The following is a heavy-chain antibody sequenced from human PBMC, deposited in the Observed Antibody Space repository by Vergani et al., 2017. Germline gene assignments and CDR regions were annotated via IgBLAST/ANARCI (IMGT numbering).Heavy chain of an antibody. CDR1: GGSITSSNW. CDR3: ARIRSGYFVGDY. D-gene: IGHD3-3*01. Sequence: QVQLQESRPGLVKPSGTLSLTCAVSGGSITSSNWWSWVRQPPGKGLEWIGEIYHSGSTNYNPTLKSRVTISVDTSKNQFSLKLSSVTAADTAVYYCARIRSGYFVGDYWGQGTLVTVSS. CDR2: IYHSGST. V-gene: IGHV4-4*02. J-gene: IGHJ4*02.